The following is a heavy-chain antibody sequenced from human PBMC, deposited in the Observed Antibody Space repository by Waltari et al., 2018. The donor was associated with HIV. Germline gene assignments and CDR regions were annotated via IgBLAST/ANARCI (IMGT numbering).Heavy chain of an antibody. V-gene: IGHV1-18*01. Sequence: QVQLVQSGAEVKKPGASVKVSCKASGYTFTSYGISWVRQAPGQGLEWMGWISAYNGNTNYAQKLQGRVTMTTDTSTGTAYVELRSLRSDDTAVYYCAREGGYCSSTSCYTEGWCDPWGQGTLVTVSS. J-gene: IGHJ5*02. CDR3: AREGGYCSSTSCYTEGWCDP. CDR1: GYTFTSYG. D-gene: IGHD2-2*02. CDR2: ISAYNGNT.